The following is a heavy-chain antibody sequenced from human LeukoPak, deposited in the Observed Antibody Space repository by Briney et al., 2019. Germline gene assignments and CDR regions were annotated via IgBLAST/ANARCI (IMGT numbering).Heavy chain of an antibody. Sequence: ASVNLSCKASEYTFTGYYIHWVRRAPGQGPEFLGWINPNGGDKEYAQKLQGRVTMTRDTSISTAYLELRSLGSDDTAVYYCARGKRIAARPQYFFFMDVWGKGTTVTVSS. D-gene: IGHD6-6*01. CDR3: ARGKRIAARPQYFFFMDV. V-gene: IGHV1-2*02. CDR1: EYTFTGYY. J-gene: IGHJ6*03. CDR2: INPNGGDK.